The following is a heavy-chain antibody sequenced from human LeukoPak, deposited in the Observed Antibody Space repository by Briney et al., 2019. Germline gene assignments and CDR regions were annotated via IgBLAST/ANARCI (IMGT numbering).Heavy chain of an antibody. CDR3: ARHGLVAARHAFDI. V-gene: IGHV4-34*01. J-gene: IGHJ3*02. CDR2: INHNGTT. CDR1: YGSFSGYY. Sequence: PSETLSLTCTVFYGSFSGYYWSWIRQPPGKGLEWIGEINHNGTTNYNPSLKSRVTISVDTSKDQFSLKLSSVTAADTAVYYCARHGLVAARHAFDIWGQGTMVTVSS. D-gene: IGHD6-6*01.